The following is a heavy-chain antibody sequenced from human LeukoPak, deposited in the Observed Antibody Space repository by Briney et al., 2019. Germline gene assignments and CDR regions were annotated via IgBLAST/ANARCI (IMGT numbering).Heavy chain of an antibody. D-gene: IGHD6-6*01. Sequence: GSGPTLVNPTQTLTLTCTFSGFSLSTSEMGVSWIRQSPGKALEWLALIFWTDEKHYSPSLKSRLTITKDTSKNQVVLTMTNMDPVDTATYYCAHRHIADRPFDPWGQGILVTVSS. V-gene: IGHV2-5*01. CDR1: GFSLSTSEMG. CDR2: IFWTDEK. J-gene: IGHJ5*02. CDR3: AHRHIADRPFDP.